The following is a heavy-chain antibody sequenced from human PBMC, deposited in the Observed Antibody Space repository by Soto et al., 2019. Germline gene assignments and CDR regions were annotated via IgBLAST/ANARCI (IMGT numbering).Heavy chain of an antibody. CDR1: GFTFSSYA. CDR3: AKYGSSSWFFDY. CDR2: ISGSGGST. Sequence: GGSLRLSXAASGFTFSSYAMSWVRQAPGKGLEWVSAISGSGGSTYYADSVKGRFTISRDNSKNTLYLQMNSLRAEDTAVYYCAKYGSSSWFFDYWGQGTLVTVSS. D-gene: IGHD6-13*01. J-gene: IGHJ4*02. V-gene: IGHV3-23*01.